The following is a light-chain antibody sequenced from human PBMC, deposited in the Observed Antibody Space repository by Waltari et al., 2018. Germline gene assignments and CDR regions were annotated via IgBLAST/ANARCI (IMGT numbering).Light chain of an antibody. J-gene: IGLJ2*01. V-gene: IGLV2-14*03. Sequence: QSALTTAPSVSGSPGQSLTMSCTGTSSDAGGYNQVPWFQQHPGKAPKLIFYDVSERPSGVSNRFSGSKSGNTASLTISGLQAEDEADYYCSSYSTTTTPVVFGGGTKLTVL. CDR2: DVS. CDR3: SSYSTTTTPVV. CDR1: SSDAGGYNQ.